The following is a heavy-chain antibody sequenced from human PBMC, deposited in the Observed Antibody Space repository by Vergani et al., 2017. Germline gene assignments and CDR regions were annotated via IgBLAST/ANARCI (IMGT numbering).Heavy chain of an antibody. CDR1: GGSFSGYY. Sequence: QVQLQQWGAGLLKPSETLSLTCAVYGGSFSGYYWSWIRQPPGKGLEWIGYIYYSGSTNYNPSLKSRVTISVDTSKNQFSLKLSSVTAADTAVYYCARGYRGYDSRYYYYYGMDVWGQGTTVTVSS. D-gene: IGHD5-12*01. J-gene: IGHJ6*02. CDR2: IYYSGST. V-gene: IGHV4-34*11. CDR3: ARGYRGYDSRYYYYYGMDV.